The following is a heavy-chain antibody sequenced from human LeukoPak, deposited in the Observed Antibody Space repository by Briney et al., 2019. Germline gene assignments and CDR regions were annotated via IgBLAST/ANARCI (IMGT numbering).Heavy chain of an antibody. D-gene: IGHD5-18*01. CDR3: ARASGDIVETATMGSY. CDR2: IGIDSGNT. CDR1: GFPFIEYS. V-gene: IGHV3-48*01. J-gene: IGHJ4*02. Sequence: PGGSLRLSCTASGFPFIEYSMNWVRQAPGKGLEWISYIGIDSGNTKYADSVRGRFTISADKAKNSLYLQMNSLRVEGTAVYYCARASGDIVETATMGSYWGQGTLVTVSS.